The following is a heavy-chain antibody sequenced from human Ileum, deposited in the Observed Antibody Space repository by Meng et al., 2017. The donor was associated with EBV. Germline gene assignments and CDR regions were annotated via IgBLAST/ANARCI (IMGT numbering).Heavy chain of an antibody. CDR2: IGLSADAI. CDR1: GFTFSDYS. V-gene: IGHV3-11*01. D-gene: IGHD1-14*01. J-gene: IGHJ5*02. Sequence: QIQLVESGGGLVKPGGSLSLSCAASGFTFSDYSLSWIRQAPGKGLQVIASIGLSADAIYYADSVKGRFTISRDNANNSLYLQMNNLRVDETAVYYCAGRNNWFDPWGQGTLVTVSS. CDR3: AGRNNWFDP.